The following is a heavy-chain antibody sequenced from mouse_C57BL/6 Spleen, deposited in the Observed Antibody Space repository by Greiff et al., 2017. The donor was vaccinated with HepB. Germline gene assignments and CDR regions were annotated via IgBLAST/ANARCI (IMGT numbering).Heavy chain of an antibody. CDR2: INPNNGGT. V-gene: IGHV1-26*01. J-gene: IGHJ1*03. CDR3: ARGRSSYEYFDV. CDR1: GYTFTDYY. Sequence: EVQLQESGPELVKPGASVKISCKASGYTFTDYYMNWVKQSHGKSLEWIGDINPNNGGTSYNQKFKGKATLTVDKSSSTAYMELRSLTSEDSAVYYCARGRSSYEYFDVWGTGTTVTVSS. D-gene: IGHD1-1*01.